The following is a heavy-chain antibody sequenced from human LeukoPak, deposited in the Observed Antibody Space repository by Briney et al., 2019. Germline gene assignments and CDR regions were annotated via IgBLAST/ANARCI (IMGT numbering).Heavy chain of an antibody. D-gene: IGHD2-2*01. CDR1: GFTFSSYS. Sequence: GGSLRLSCAASGFTFSSYSMNWVRQAPGKGLEWVSSISSSSSYIYYADSVKGRFTIFRDNAKNSLYLQMNSLRAEDTAVYYCARDRGADIVVVPAPYGMDVWGQGTTVTVSS. CDR3: ARDRGADIVVVPAPYGMDV. J-gene: IGHJ6*02. CDR2: ISSSSSYI. V-gene: IGHV3-21*01.